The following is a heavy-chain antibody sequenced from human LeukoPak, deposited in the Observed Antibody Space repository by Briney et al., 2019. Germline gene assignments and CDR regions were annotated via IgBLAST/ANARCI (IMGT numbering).Heavy chain of an antibody. CDR1: GYTFISYY. CDR2: INPSGGST. D-gene: IGHD4/OR15-4a*01. J-gene: IGHJ5*02. CDR3: ARDPNANWFDP. V-gene: IGHV1-46*01. Sequence: ASVKVSCKASGYTFISYYVHWVRQAPGQGLEWMGIINPSGGSTSYAQKFQGRVTMTRDTSTSTVYMELSSLRSEDTAVYYCARDPNANWFDPWGQGTLVTVSS.